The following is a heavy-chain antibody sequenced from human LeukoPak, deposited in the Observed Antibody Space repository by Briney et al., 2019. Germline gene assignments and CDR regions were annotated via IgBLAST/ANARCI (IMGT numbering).Heavy chain of an antibody. V-gene: IGHV3-74*01. CDR1: GFTISSDW. CDR3: AATLGY. J-gene: IGHJ4*02. CDR2: INADGTT. Sequence: GGSLRLSCAASGFTISSDWMQWVRQAPGKGLVWVSRINADGTTNYADSVKGRFTISRDNAKNTLYLEMNSLRAEDTAVYYCAATLGYWGQGTLVTVSS.